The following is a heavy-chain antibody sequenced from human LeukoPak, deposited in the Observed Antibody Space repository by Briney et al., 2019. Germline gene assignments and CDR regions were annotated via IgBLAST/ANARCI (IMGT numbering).Heavy chain of an antibody. J-gene: IGHJ1*01. Sequence: SETLSLTCTVSGGSISSYYWSWVRQPPGKGLEWIGYIYYSGTTIYNPSLKSRVTISVDTSKNQFSLKLSSVTAADTAVYYCAREDYCSGGSCYSGYFQHWGQGTLVTVSS. V-gene: IGHV4-59*01. D-gene: IGHD2-15*01. CDR1: GGSISSYY. CDR3: AREDYCSGGSCYSGYFQH. CDR2: IYYSGTT.